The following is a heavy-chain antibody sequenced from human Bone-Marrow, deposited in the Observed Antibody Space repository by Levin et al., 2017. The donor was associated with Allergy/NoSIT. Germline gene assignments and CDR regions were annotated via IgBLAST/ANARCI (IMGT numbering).Heavy chain of an antibody. D-gene: IGHD6-19*01. CDR1: GGSVSSGTYY. CDR2: INYRGST. Sequence: SETLSLTCTVSGGSVSSGTYYWSWIRQPPGKGLEWIGYINYRGSTKYNPSLKSRVTISVDTSKNEFSLKLSSVTAADTAVYYCARNRIVVAGGNDYYYGMDGWGQGTTVTVSS. J-gene: IGHJ6*02. CDR3: ARNRIVVAGGNDYYYGMDG. V-gene: IGHV4-61*01.